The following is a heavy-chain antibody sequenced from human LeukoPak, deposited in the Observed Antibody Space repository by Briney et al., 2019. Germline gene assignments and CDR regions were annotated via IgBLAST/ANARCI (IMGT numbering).Heavy chain of an antibody. D-gene: IGHD1-26*01. Sequence: GGSLRLSCAAYGFTFSNYAMSWVRQAPGKGLEWVSAISGSGESTYYPDSVRGRFTISRDNSKNTLYLQMDSLRVEDTAVYYCAKDRRTGSPPPGYWGQGTLVTVSS. J-gene: IGHJ4*02. CDR1: GFTFSNYA. CDR2: ISGSGEST. CDR3: AKDRRTGSPPPGY. V-gene: IGHV3-23*01.